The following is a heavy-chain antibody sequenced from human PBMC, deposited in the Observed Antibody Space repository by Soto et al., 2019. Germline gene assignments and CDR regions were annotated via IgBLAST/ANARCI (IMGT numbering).Heavy chain of an antibody. J-gene: IGHJ4*02. D-gene: IGHD1-1*01. CDR2: IYASGSS. Sequence: SETLSLTCTVSGDSIGSYYWSWIRQPPGKGLERIGYIYASGSSNYNASLKSRVTISVDKSKNQFSLRLSAVTAADTATYYCARGVAMSTTPYYFDHWGQGTLVTVSS. CDR3: ARGVAMSTTPYYFDH. CDR1: GDSIGSYY. V-gene: IGHV4-59*01.